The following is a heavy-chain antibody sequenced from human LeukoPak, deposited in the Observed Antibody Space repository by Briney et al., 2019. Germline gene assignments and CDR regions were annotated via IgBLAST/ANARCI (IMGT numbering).Heavy chain of an antibody. J-gene: IGHJ4*02. CDR2: INPNSGGT. CDR3: ARGLIGALDY. D-gene: IGHD3-16*01. V-gene: IGHV1-2*06. CDR1: GYTFTGYY. Sequence: ASVKVSCKASGYTFTGYYMHWVRQAPGQGLEWMGRINPNSGGTNYAQKFQGRVTMTRNTSISTAYMELSSLRSEDTAVYYCARGLIGALDYWGQGTLVTVSS.